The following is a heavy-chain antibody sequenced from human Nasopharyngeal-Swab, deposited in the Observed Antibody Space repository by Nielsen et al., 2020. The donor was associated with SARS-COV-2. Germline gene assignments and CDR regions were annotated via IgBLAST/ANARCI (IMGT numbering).Heavy chain of an antibody. J-gene: IGHJ3*02. Sequence: GASLQISCAASGFTVSSNYMSWVRQAPGKGLEWVSVIYSGGSTYYADSVKGRFTISRDNSKNTLYLQMNSLRAEDTAVYYCARLRAFDIWGQGTMVTVSS. CDR1: GFTVSSNY. CDR2: IYSGGST. CDR3: ARLRAFDI. V-gene: IGHV3-53*01.